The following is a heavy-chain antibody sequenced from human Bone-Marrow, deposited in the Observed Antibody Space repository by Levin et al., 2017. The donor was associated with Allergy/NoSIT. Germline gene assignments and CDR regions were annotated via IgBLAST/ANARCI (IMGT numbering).Heavy chain of an antibody. D-gene: IGHD6-13*01. CDR3: AKQMDV. J-gene: IGHJ6*04. CDR1: GFIFSEYS. V-gene: IGHV3-48*01. Sequence: GESLKISCAGSGFIFSEYSMNWVRQAPGKGLEWVSYVSSSGSSISYADSVKGRFTISRDNAKNSVYLQMNSLRAEDTAVYYCAKQMDVWGKGTTVTVSS. CDR2: VSSSGSSI.